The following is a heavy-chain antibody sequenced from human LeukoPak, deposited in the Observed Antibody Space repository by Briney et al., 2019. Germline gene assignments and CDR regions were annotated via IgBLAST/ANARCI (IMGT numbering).Heavy chain of an antibody. CDR1: GGTFSSYA. J-gene: IGHJ4*02. Sequence: PEASVKVSCKASGGTFSSYAISWVRQAPGQGLEWMGRIIPIFGTANYAQKFQGRVTITTDESTSTAYMELSSLRSEDTAVYYCARSRKTTVTTNPFDYWGQGTLVTVSS. CDR2: IIPIFGTA. CDR3: ARSRKTTVTTNPFDY. D-gene: IGHD4-17*01. V-gene: IGHV1-69*05.